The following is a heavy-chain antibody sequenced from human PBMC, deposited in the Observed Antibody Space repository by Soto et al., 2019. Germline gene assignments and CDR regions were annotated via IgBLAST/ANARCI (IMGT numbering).Heavy chain of an antibody. Sequence: ASVKVSGRASAYTFPSYCISWVQPAPGQGLEWMGWISAYNGNTNYAKKLQGRVTMTTDTSTSTAYMELRSLRSDDTAVYYCARDREHDYDFWSGYYPAFDIWGRGTMVTVSS. D-gene: IGHD3-3*01. CDR3: ARDREHDYDFWSGYYPAFDI. V-gene: IGHV1-18*04. CDR2: ISAYNGNT. CDR1: AYTFPSYC. J-gene: IGHJ3*02.